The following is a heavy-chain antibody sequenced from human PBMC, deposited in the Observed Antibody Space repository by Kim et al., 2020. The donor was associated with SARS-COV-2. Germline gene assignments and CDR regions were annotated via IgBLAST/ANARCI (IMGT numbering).Heavy chain of an antibody. Sequence: LNSRVTISVDTSKTQFSLKLSSVTAADTAVYYCARDEDYGDYVGYNWFDPWGQGTLVTVSS. J-gene: IGHJ5*02. CDR3: ARDEDYGDYVGYNWFDP. D-gene: IGHD4-17*01. V-gene: IGHV4-39*07.